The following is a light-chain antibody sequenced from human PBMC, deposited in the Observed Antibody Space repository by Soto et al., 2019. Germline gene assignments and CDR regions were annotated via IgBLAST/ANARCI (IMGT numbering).Light chain of an antibody. CDR2: GAS. CDR3: QQSYSSPPT. V-gene: IGKV3-15*01. CDR1: QSVSRN. J-gene: IGKJ1*01. Sequence: EIVMTQSPVTLSVSPWERATLSCRASQSVSRNLAWYQQKPGQAPRLLIYGASTRATGIPARFSGSGSGTDFTLTISSLQSEDFATYYCQQSYSSPPTFGQGTKVDIK.